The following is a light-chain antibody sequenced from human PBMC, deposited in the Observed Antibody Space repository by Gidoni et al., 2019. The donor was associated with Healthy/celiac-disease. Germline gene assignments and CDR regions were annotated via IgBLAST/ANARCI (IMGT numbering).Light chain of an antibody. V-gene: IGLV2-8*01. Sequence: QSALTQPPSASGSTGQSVTISCTGTNSDVGGYNYVSWYQQNPGKAPKLMIYEVSKRPSGVPDRFSGSKSGNTASLTVSGLQAEDESDYYCSSYAGSNNLVFGGGTKLTVL. CDR3: SSYAGSNNLV. CDR2: EVS. J-gene: IGLJ2*01. CDR1: NSDVGGYNY.